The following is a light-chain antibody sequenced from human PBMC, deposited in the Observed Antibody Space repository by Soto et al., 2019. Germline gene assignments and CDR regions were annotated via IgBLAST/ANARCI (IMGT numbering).Light chain of an antibody. V-gene: IGLV2-14*01. J-gene: IGLJ1*01. CDR2: GVS. CDR3: SSYTSSINPYV. Sequence: QSSLTQTASVRWSPGHSITISCTGTITYSGADNYVSWYQQHPGKAPKLLIYGVSSRPSGVSNRFSGSKSGNAAYLTISVLQADDETEYYCSSYTSSINPYVSGTGTKVTAL. CDR1: ITYSGADNY.